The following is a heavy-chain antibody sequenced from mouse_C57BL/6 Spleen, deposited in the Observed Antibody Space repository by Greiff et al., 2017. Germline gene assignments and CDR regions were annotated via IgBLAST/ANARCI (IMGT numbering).Heavy chain of an antibody. D-gene: IGHD2-12*01. V-gene: IGHV5-9-1*02. CDR2: ISSGGDYI. J-gene: IGHJ3*01. CDR3: TRDDVGFAY. Sequence: EVQVVESGAGLVKPGGSLKLSCAASGFTFSSYAMSWVSQTPEKRLEWVAYISSGGDYIDYADTLKGRFTISRDNARNTLYLQMSSLKSEDTAMYYCTRDDVGFAYWGQGTLVTVSA. CDR1: GFTFSSYA.